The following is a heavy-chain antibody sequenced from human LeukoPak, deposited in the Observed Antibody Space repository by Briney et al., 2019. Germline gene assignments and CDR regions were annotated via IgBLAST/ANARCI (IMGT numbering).Heavy chain of an antibody. CDR2: IYHSGST. J-gene: IGHJ4*02. Sequence: SETLSLTCAVSGGSISSGGYSWSWIRQPPGKGLEWIGYIYHSGSTYYNPSLKGRVTISVDRSKNQFSLKLDSVTAADTAVYYCARSPPALTQRLYFDYWGQGTLVTVSS. CDR3: ARSPPALTQRLYFDY. CDR1: GGSISSGGYS. V-gene: IGHV4-30-2*01. D-gene: IGHD4-23*01.